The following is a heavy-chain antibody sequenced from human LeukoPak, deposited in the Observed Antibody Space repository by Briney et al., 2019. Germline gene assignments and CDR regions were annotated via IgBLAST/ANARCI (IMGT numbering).Heavy chain of an antibody. Sequence: SETLSLTCTVSGGSISSSDYYWAWIRQSPGKGLEWIGTIYYSGNTYYNPSLKSRVAISIDTSKNQFSLKLSSVTAADTAVYYCAREAPLGELSLPQYYFDYWGQGTLVTVSS. CDR1: GGSISSSDYY. CDR3: AREAPLGELSLPQYYFDY. D-gene: IGHD3-16*02. J-gene: IGHJ4*02. CDR2: IYYSGNT. V-gene: IGHV4-39*07.